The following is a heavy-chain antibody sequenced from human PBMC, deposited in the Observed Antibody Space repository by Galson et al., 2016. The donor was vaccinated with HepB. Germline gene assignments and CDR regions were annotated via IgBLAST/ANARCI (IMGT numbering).Heavy chain of an antibody. J-gene: IGHJ4*02. Sequence: RLSCAASGFTFTHAWMSWVRQAPGKGLEWVSLIYSGGNTLYADSVKGRFSISRDNSKNTLYLQMNSLSAEDTAVYYCARNPGASTWGWGQGTLVTVAS. CDR3: ARNPGASTWG. D-gene: IGHD6-13*01. V-gene: IGHV3-66*01. CDR1: GFTFTHAW. CDR2: IYSGGNT.